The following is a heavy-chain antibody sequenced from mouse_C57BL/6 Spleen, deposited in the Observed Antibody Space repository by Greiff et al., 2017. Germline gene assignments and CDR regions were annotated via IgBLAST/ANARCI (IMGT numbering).Heavy chain of an antibody. D-gene: IGHD1-1*01. CDR2: IYPSDSET. CDR1: GYTFTSYW. V-gene: IGHV1-61*01. CDR3: ARGIYYYMDY. J-gene: IGHJ4*01. Sequence: QVQLQQPGAELVRPGSSVQLSCKASGYTFTSYWMDWVKQRPGQGLEWIGNIYPSDSETHYNQKFKDKATLTVDKSSSTAYMQLSSLTSEDSAVYYCARGIYYYMDYWGQGTSVTVSS.